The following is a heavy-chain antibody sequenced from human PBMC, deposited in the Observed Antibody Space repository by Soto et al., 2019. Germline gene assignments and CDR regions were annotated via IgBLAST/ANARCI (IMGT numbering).Heavy chain of an antibody. CDR2: IIPIIGTR. V-gene: IGHV1-69*12. CDR1: GGTFSIYA. CDR3: ARDLGSGYDAGDY. D-gene: IGHD5-12*01. Sequence: QVQLVQSGAEVKKPGSSVKVSCKASGGTFSIYAVSWVRQAPGQGLECMGGIIPIIGTRNYAQRFQGRITITGDESTSTAYMELSSLKSEDTAVYYCARDLGSGYDAGDYWGQGTLVTVSS. J-gene: IGHJ4*02.